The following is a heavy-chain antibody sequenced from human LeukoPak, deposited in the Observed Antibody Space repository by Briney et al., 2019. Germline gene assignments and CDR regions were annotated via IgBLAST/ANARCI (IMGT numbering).Heavy chain of an antibody. CDR1: GGXSSSSSYS. J-gene: IGHJ4*02. Sequence: SETLSLTCTVSGGXSSSSSYSWGWIRQPPGKGLEWIGSFYYSGSTYYNPSLKSRVTISVDTSKSQFSLRLSSVTAADTAVYYCARLGEYSYYFDYWGQGSLVTVSS. CDR2: FYYSGST. D-gene: IGHD4-11*01. V-gene: IGHV4-39*01. CDR3: ARLGEYSYYFDY.